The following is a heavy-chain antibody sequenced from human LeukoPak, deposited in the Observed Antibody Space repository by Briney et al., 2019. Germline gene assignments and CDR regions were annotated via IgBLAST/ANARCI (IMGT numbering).Heavy chain of an antibody. CDR2: IRGSGGST. V-gene: IGHV3-23*01. J-gene: IGHJ4*02. Sequence: GGSLRLSCAASGFTFSSYAMSWVRQAPGKGLEWVSAIRGSGGSTYYADSVKGRFTISRDNSKNTLYLQMNSLRAEDTAVYYCAKEVLWFGELPYFDYWGQGTLVTVSS. CDR1: GFTFSSYA. D-gene: IGHD3-10*01. CDR3: AKEVLWFGELPYFDY.